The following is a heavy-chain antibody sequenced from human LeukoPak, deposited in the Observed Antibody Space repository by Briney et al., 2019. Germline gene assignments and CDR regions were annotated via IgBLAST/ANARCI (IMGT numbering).Heavy chain of an antibody. D-gene: IGHD1-1*01. CDR2: TYYRSKWYS. CDR3: ARDPDSSNEWGPFDP. Sequence: SQTLSLTCAISGASVSGIASWNWIRQSPSRGLEWLGRTYYRSKWYSEYATSVKSRISINADTSENQFSLQLNSVIPEDTAVYYCARDPDSSNEWGPFDPWGQGTLVTVSS. V-gene: IGHV6-1*01. J-gene: IGHJ5*02. CDR1: GASVSGIAS.